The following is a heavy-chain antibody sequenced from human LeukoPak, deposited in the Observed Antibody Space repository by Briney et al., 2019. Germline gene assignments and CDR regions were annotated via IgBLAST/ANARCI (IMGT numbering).Heavy chain of an antibody. CDR2: IIAYNGNT. CDR1: GYTFTSYG. D-gene: IGHD3-10*01. V-gene: IGHV1-18*01. J-gene: IGHJ4*02. CDR3: AGEGGEVRGVSPPGKYGGDYFDY. Sequence: ASVKVSCNASGYTFTSYGISWVRQSTGQWLEWMLWIIAYNGNTNYAQKLQGRVTMTTDTSTRTAYMELRSLRSDDTAVYYCAGEGGEVRGVSPPGKYGGDYFDYWGQGTLVTVSS.